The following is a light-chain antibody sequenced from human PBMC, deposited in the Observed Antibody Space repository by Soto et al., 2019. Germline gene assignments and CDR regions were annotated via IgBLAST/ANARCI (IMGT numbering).Light chain of an antibody. CDR1: SSDVGAYNY. CDR2: GVS. Sequence: QSALTQPPSASGSPGQSVTISCTGTSSDVGAYNYVSWYQQHPGKAPKLIISGVSNRPSGVSNRFSASKSGNTASLTISGLQAEDEADYYCISFTTSVTYVFGTGTKLTVL. CDR3: ISFTTSVTYV. J-gene: IGLJ1*01. V-gene: IGLV2-14*03.